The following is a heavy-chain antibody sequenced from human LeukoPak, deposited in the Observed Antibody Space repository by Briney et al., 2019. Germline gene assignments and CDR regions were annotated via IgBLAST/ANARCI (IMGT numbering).Heavy chain of an antibody. Sequence: SETLSLTCAVYGGSFSGYYWSWIRQPPGKGLEWIGEINHSGSTNYNPSLKSRVTISVDTSKNQFSLKLSSVTAADTAVYYCARGTDGSGYYKPYYFDYWGQGTLVIVSS. CDR3: ARGTDGSGYYKPYYFDY. D-gene: IGHD3-22*01. V-gene: IGHV4-34*01. CDR2: INHSGST. J-gene: IGHJ4*02. CDR1: GGSFSGYY.